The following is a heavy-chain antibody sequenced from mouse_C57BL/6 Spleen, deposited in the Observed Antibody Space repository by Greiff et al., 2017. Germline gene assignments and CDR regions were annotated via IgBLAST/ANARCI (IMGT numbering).Heavy chain of an antibody. CDR2: IDPSDSYT. J-gene: IGHJ1*03. Sequence: QVQLQQPGAELVRPGTSVKLSCKASGYTFTSYWMHWVKQRPGQGLEWIGVIDPSDSYTNYNQKFKGKATLTVDTSSSTAYMQLSSLTSEDSAVYYCARTGYDGSSLYWYFDVWGTGTTVTVSS. CDR1: GYTFTSYW. CDR3: ARTGYDGSSLYWYFDV. V-gene: IGHV1-59*01. D-gene: IGHD1-1*01.